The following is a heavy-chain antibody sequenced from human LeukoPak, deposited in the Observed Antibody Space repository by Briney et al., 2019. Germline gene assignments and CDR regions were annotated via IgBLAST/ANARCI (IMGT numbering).Heavy chain of an antibody. V-gene: IGHV4-4*02. CDR1: GGSISSSNW. Sequence: PSGTLSLTCAVSGGSISSSNWWSWVRQPPGKGLEWIGEIYHSGSTNYNPSLKSRVTISVDKSKNQFSLKLSSVTAADTAVYYCARNPAGIDPYYFDYWGQGTLVTVSS. CDR2: IYHSGST. D-gene: IGHD1-26*01. J-gene: IGHJ4*02. CDR3: ARNPAGIDPYYFDY.